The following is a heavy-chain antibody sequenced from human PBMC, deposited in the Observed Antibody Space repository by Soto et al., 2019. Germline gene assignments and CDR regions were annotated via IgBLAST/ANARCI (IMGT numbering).Heavy chain of an antibody. V-gene: IGHV4-39*01. CDR2: VYYRGRS. D-gene: IGHD2-8*01. J-gene: IGHJ4*02. CDR3: VSQRTSVLTQAYFDY. CDR1: GGSVSTSNYY. Sequence: SETLSLTCPVSGGSVSTSNYYWGWIRQSPGKGLEWIGSVYYRGRSYSKSSVKSRVTISVDTSKNQFSLNLNSVTASDTAVYFCVSQRTSVLTQAYFDYWGPGALVTVSS.